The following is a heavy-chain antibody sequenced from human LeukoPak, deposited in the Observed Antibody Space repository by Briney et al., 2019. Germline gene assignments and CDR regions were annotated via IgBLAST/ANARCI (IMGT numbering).Heavy chain of an antibody. J-gene: IGHJ4*02. D-gene: IGHD6-19*01. CDR1: GYTFTSYY. Sequence: GASVKVSCKTSGYTFTSYYLHWMRQAPGQGLEWMGWINPKNGGTNYAQKFQGRVTMTRDTSISTIYMELTRLTSDGTAVYYCASPESSGWSDYWGQGTLITVSS. CDR3: ASPESSGWSDY. CDR2: INPKNGGT. V-gene: IGHV1-2*02.